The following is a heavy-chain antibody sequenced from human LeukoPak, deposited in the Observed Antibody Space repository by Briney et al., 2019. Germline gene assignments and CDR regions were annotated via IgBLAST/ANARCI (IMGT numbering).Heavy chain of an antibody. J-gene: IGHJ6*02. D-gene: IGHD6-19*01. Sequence: WGSRRLSCAASGVTFSDYYMSWIRQAPGKGLGWVSYISSSGSTIYYADSVKGRFTISRDNAKNSLYLQMNSLRAEDTAVYYCARDITYSSGWDWYGMDVWGQGTTVTASS. V-gene: IGHV3-11*01. CDR3: ARDITYSSGWDWYGMDV. CDR2: ISSSGSTI. CDR1: GVTFSDYY.